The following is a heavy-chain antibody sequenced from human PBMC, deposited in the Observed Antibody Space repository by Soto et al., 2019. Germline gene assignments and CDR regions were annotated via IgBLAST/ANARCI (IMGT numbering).Heavy chain of an antibody. CDR3: ARSKGGYSYVFYFDY. V-gene: IGHV4-4*02. D-gene: IGHD5-18*01. CDR1: GGSISSSNW. CDR2: IYHSGST. J-gene: IGHJ4*02. Sequence: SETLSLTCAVSGGSISSSNWWSWVRQPPGKGLEWIGEIYHSGSTNYNPSLKSRVTISVDKSKNQFSLKLSSVTAADTAVYYCARSKGGYSYVFYFDYWGQGTLVTVSS.